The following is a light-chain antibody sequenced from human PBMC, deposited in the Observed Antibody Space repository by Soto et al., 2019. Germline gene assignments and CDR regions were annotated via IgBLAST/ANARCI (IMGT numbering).Light chain of an antibody. CDR3: QQSGTSPT. Sequence: EIVMTQSPATLSVSPGERATLSCRASQSVSSNLAWYQQKPGQAPRLLIYGASTRATGIPARFSGSGSGTDFTLTISRLEPEDFAVYYCQQSGTSPTFGQGTKVEIK. CDR2: GAS. CDR1: QSVSSN. J-gene: IGKJ1*01. V-gene: IGKV3-15*01.